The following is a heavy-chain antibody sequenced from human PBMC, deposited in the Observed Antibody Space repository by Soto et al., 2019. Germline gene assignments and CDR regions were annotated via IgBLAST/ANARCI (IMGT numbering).Heavy chain of an antibody. D-gene: IGHD3-3*01. CDR2: IYWDDDK. CDR3: AHRVLRTVFGLVTTTAIYFDF. V-gene: IGHV2-5*02. J-gene: IGHJ4*02. CDR1: GFSLTTSGVG. Sequence: QITLKESGPTVVKPTETLTLTCTFSGFSLTTSGVGVGWVRQSPGKAPEWLALIYWDDDKRYSTSLNSRLIITKDTSKNQVVLTMANVDPADKATYYCAHRVLRTVFGLVTTTAIYFDFWGPGTPVVVSS.